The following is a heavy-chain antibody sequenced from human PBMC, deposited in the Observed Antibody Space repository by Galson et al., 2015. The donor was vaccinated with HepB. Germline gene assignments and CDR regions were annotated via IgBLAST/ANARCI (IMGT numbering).Heavy chain of an antibody. CDR1: GFTFSSYG. V-gene: IGHV3-33*01. J-gene: IGHJ6*03. CDR2: IWYDGSNK. D-gene: IGHD1-1*01. Sequence: SLRLSCAASGFTFSSYGMHWVRQAPGKGLEWVAVIWYDGSNKYYADSVKGRFTISRDNSKNTLYLQMNSLRAEDTAVYYCARDRLDSRTNYYYYYMDVCGKGTTVTVSS. CDR3: ARDRLDSRTNYYYYYMDV.